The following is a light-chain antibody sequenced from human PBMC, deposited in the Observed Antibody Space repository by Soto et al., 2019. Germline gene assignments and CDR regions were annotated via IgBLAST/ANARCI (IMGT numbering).Light chain of an antibody. CDR1: QSVTSNY. Sequence: EIVLTQSPGTLSLSPGERATLSCRASQSVTSNYLAWYQQEPGQAHRLLIYGASSRATGIPERFSGSGSGTGFTLTISRLEPEDFAVYYCQHYAYSPPTFGLGTKVDIK. V-gene: IGKV3-20*01. J-gene: IGKJ1*01. CDR2: GAS. CDR3: QHYAYSPPT.